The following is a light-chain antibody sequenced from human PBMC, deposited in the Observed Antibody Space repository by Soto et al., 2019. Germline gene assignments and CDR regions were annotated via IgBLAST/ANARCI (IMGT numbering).Light chain of an antibody. CDR2: EVS. Sequence: QSALTQPASVSGSPGQSITVSCTGTSSDIGASNYVSWYQQHPGKAPKLIISEVSNRPSGVSNRFSGSKSGSTASLTISGLQAEDEADYYCTSYAGRYTFVFGSGTKLTVL. J-gene: IGLJ1*01. CDR3: TSYAGRYTFV. CDR1: SSDIGASNY. V-gene: IGLV2-14*01.